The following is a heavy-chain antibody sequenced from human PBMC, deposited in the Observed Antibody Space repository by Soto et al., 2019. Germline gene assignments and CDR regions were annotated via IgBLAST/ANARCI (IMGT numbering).Heavy chain of an antibody. Sequence: PSDTLSLTCAVSVYSISSGYYWGWLRHPPGKGLEWIGLIYTSGSTNYNPSLKIRVTMSVHTSKNQFSLKMSSVTDADTAVYYCARDRNSYASSGYHWFDPWGQGTLVTVSS. V-gene: IGHV4-38-2*01. CDR3: ARDRNSYASSGYHWFDP. CDR1: VYSISSGYY. J-gene: IGHJ5*02. D-gene: IGHD3-22*01. CDR2: IYTSGST.